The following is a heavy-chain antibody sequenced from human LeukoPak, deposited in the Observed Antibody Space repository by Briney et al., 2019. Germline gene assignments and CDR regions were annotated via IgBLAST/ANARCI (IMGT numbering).Heavy chain of an antibody. CDR2: INHSGST. Sequence: SETLSLTCAVYGGSFSGYFWTWIRQPPGKGLEWIGEINHSGSTDYNPSLKSRVTISVDTSKNQFSLGLSSVTAADTAVYYCASRSSIWSGYQDTLYYFDSWGQGTLVTVSS. J-gene: IGHJ4*02. CDR3: ASRSSIWSGYQDTLYYFDS. CDR1: GGSFSGYF. D-gene: IGHD3-3*01. V-gene: IGHV4-34*01.